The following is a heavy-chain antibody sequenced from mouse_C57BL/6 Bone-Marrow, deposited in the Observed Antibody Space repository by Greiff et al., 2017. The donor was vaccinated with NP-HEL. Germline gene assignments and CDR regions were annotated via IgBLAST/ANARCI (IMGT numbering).Heavy chain of an antibody. CDR2: ISSGGSYT. Sequence: EVMLVESGGDLVKPGGSLKLSCAASGFTFSSYGMSWVRQTPDKRLEWVATISSGGSYTYYPDSVKGRFTISRDNAKNTLYLQMSSLKSEDTAMYYCASPYDYDVAWFADWDQGTLVTVSA. D-gene: IGHD2-4*01. V-gene: IGHV5-6*01. CDR3: ASPYDYDVAWFAD. CDR1: GFTFSSYG. J-gene: IGHJ3*01.